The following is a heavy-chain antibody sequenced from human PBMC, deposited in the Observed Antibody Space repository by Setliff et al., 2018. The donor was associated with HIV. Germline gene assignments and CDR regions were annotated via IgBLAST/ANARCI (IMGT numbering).Heavy chain of an antibody. V-gene: IGHV1-18*01. J-gene: IGHJ4*02. D-gene: IGHD6-19*01. CDR3: AREDYSSGWYETGYFDY. CDR1: GYTFMSYG. CDR2: ISVYNANT. Sequence: ASVKVSCKASGYTFMSYGISWVRQAPGQGLEWMGGISVYNANTNYAQKFQGRVTMTTDTSTSIAYMELRSLRSDDTAVYYCAREDYSSGWYETGYFDYWGQGTLVTVSS.